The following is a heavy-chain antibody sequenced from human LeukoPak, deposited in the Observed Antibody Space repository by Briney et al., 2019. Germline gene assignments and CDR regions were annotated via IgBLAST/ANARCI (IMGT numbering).Heavy chain of an antibody. D-gene: IGHD1-1*01. V-gene: IGHV3-74*01. Sequence: PSGGPLTLFCAACGLTFTSYWMLWLRHPPGKGRVWVSRLNYEGSNTHSTPSEKGRFTISRDHAKHTVYLQLSSLSAEHPVMYCCVRSLTGAFDLWGKGTMVTVSS. CDR2: LNYEGSNT. CDR3: VRSLTGAFDL. J-gene: IGHJ3*01. CDR1: GLTFTSYW.